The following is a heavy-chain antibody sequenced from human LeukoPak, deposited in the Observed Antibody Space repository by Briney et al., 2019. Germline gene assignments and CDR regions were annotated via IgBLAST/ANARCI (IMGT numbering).Heavy chain of an antibody. Sequence: GGSLRLSCAAFGFTFDDYGIHCVRQAPGKGLEWVSGIGWNGGAIGYADAVKGRFTISRDNAKKSLYLQMNNLRADDTAFYYCARVKCTGGRCPSTGRFDYWGQGTLVTVSS. J-gene: IGHJ4*02. D-gene: IGHD2-15*01. V-gene: IGHV3-9*01. CDR3: ARVKCTGGRCPSTGRFDY. CDR2: IGWNGGAI. CDR1: GFTFDDYG.